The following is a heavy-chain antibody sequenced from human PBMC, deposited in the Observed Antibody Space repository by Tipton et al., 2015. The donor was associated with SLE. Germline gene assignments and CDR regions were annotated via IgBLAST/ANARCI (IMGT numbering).Heavy chain of an antibody. D-gene: IGHD3-16*01. CDR3: ARRGQYYYYMDV. CDR1: GGTFSSYA. CDR2: IIPIFGTA. J-gene: IGHJ6*03. V-gene: IGHV1-69*01. Sequence: QSGPEVKKPGSSVKVSCKASGGTFSSYAISWVRQAPGQGLEWMGGIIPIFGTANYAQKFQGRVTITADESTSTAYMELSSLRSEDTAVYYCARRGQYYYYMDVWGKGTTVTVSS.